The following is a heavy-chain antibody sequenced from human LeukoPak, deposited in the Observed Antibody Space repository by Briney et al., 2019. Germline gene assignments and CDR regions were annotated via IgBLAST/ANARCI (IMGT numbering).Heavy chain of an antibody. Sequence: SETLSLTCAVSGGSMSSGNYYWGWIRQPPGKGLEWIGYIYYSGSTYYNPSLKSRLTISVDTSKNQFSLKLSSVTAADTAVYYCARSGGYWFDPWGQGTLVTVSS. V-gene: IGHV4-61*01. D-gene: IGHD1-26*01. CDR2: IYYSGST. CDR1: GGSMSSGNYY. CDR3: ARSGGYWFDP. J-gene: IGHJ5*02.